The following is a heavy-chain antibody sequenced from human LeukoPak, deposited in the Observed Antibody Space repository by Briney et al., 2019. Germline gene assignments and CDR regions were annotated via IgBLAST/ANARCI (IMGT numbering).Heavy chain of an antibody. D-gene: IGHD6-13*01. J-gene: IGHJ6*02. Sequence: PGRSLRLSCAASGFTFSSYGMHWVRQAPGKGLEWVAVIWYDGSNKYYADSVKGRLTISRDNSKNTLYLQMNSLRAEDTAVYYCAKGDRAAAYYYGMDVWGQGTTVTVSS. CDR1: GFTFSSYG. V-gene: IGHV3-33*06. CDR3: AKGDRAAAYYYGMDV. CDR2: IWYDGSNK.